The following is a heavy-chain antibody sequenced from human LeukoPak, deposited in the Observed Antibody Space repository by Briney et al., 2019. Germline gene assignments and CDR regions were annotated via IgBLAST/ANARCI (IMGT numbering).Heavy chain of an antibody. V-gene: IGHV3-23*01. CDR3: AKGRTEMATTIDY. Sequence: PGGSLRPSCAASGFTFSSYAMSWVRQAPGKGLEWVSAISGSGGSTYYADSVKGRFTISRDNYKNTLYLQMNSLRAEDTAVYYCAKGRTEMATTIDYWGQGTLVTVSS. CDR2: ISGSGGST. J-gene: IGHJ4*02. CDR1: GFTFSSYA. D-gene: IGHD5-24*01.